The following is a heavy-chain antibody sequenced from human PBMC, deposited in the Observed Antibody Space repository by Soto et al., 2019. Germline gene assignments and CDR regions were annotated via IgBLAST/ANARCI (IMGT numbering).Heavy chain of an antibody. D-gene: IGHD3-3*02. CDR2: IVSDGSAI. V-gene: IGHV3-33*01. J-gene: IGHJ3*02. CDR1: GFPFSFYG. Sequence: GGSLRLSCAVSGFPFSFYGFHWVRQSPGKGLEWLGVIVSDGSAIYHADSLEGRFFISRDNSKDILYLQMNSLRVEDTAVYYCARDDAFDNENGFDMWGQGTMVTDSS. CDR3: ARDDAFDNENGFDM.